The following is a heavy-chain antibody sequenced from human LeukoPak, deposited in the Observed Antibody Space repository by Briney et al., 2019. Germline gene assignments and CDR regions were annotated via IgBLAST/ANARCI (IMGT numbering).Heavy chain of an antibody. CDR1: GFTFSSYE. D-gene: IGHD1-26*01. Sequence: PGGSLRLSCAASGFTFSSYEMNWVRQAPGKGLEWVSYISSSGSTIYYADSVKGRFTISRDNAKNSLYLQMNSLRAEDTAVYYCARDFGGSYFPIYWGQGTLVTVSS. J-gene: IGHJ4*02. CDR2: ISSSGSTI. CDR3: ARDFGGSYFPIY. V-gene: IGHV3-48*03.